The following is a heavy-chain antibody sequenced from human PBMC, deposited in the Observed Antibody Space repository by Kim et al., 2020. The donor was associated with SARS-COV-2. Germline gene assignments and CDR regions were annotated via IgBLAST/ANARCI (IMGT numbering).Heavy chain of an antibody. CDR2: T. J-gene: IGHJ4*02. Sequence: TNYNPSLKSRLTLSVDASNNHFSLTLKSVTAADTALYYCARYDTTMVAFDWWGQGTRVTVSS. D-gene: IGHD5-18*01. CDR3: ARYDTTMVAFDW. V-gene: IGHV4-59*10.